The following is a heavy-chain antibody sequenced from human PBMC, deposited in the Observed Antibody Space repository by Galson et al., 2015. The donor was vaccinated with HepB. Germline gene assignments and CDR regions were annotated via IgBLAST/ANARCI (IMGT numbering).Heavy chain of an antibody. CDR3: ARVGGSGSYALKYYYYGMDV. CDR2: INAGNGNT. Sequence: SVKVSCKASGYTFTSYAMHWVRQAPGQRLEWMGWINAGNGNTKYSQKFQGRVTITRDTSASTAYMELSSLRSEDTAVYYCARVGGSGSYALKYYYYGMDVWGQGTTVTVSS. CDR1: GYTFTSYA. J-gene: IGHJ6*02. V-gene: IGHV1-3*01. D-gene: IGHD3-10*01.